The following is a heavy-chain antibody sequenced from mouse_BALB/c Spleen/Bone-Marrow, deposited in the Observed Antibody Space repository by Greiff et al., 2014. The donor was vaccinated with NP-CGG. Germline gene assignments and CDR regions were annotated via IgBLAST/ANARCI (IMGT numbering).Heavy chain of an antibody. Sequence: EVQLQQSGPGLVKPSQSLSLTCTVTGYSITSDYAWNWIRQFPGNKLEWMGYISYSGSTSYNPSLKSRISITRDTSKNQFFLQLNSVTTEDPATYYCARYYGSSYYAMDYWGQGTSVTVSS. D-gene: IGHD1-1*01. V-gene: IGHV3-2*02. J-gene: IGHJ4*01. CDR1: GYSITSDYA. CDR3: ARYYGSSYYAMDY. CDR2: ISYSGST.